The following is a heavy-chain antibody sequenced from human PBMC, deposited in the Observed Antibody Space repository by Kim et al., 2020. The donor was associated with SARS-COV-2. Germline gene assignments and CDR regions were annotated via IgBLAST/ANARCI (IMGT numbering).Heavy chain of an antibody. CDR1: GGSFSGYY. CDR3: ARGRPYSYGSVSYFICYYCEGSNA. V-gene: IGHV4-34*01. D-gene: IGHD3-10*01. CDR2: IIHSGTT. J-gene: IGHJ6*02. Sequence: SETLSLTCAVFGGSFSGYYWSWVRQPPGKGLEWIGEIIHSGTTNYSPSLESRVSISIDTSKREFSLNLTSVTAADTAIYYCARGRPYSYGSVSYFICYYCEGSNAWGQGSAV.